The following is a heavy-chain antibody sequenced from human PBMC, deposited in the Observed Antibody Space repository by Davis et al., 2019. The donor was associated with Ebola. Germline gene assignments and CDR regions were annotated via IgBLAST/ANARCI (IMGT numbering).Heavy chain of an antibody. V-gene: IGHV4-59*08. CDR1: GGSISGYY. D-gene: IGHD5-12*01. CDR2: AHYTGYT. Sequence: SETLSLTCTVSGGSISGYYWSWIRQPPGKGLEWIGSAHYTGYTNFNPSLKSRVSISVATSKNQFSLKLTSVTAADTAVYYCSRADIVATIFDYWGQGALVTVSS. J-gene: IGHJ4*02. CDR3: SRADIVATIFDY.